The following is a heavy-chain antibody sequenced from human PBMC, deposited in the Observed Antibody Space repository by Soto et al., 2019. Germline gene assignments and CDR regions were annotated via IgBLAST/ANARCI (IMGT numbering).Heavy chain of an antibody. V-gene: IGHV3-11*01. D-gene: IGHD4-17*01. CDR3: ARGQVEAGEDYGDYGHDAFDI. J-gene: IGHJ3*02. CDR1: GFTFSDYY. CDR2: ISSSGSTI. Sequence: QVQLVESGGGLVKPGGSLRLSCAASGFTFSDYYMSWIRQAPGKGLEWVSYISSSGSTIYYADSVKGRFTISRDNAKNALYLQMNSRRAEDTAVYYCARGQVEAGEDYGDYGHDAFDIWGQGTMVTVSS.